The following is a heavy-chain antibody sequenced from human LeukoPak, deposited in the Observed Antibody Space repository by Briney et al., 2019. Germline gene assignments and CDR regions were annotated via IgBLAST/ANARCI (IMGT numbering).Heavy chain of an antibody. CDR2: IYYSGST. D-gene: IGHD4-17*01. CDR3: ARLRLPYGDREPDY. Sequence: SETLSLTCTVSGGSISSYYWSWIRQPPGKGLEWIGYIYYSGSTNYNPSLKSRVTISVDTSKNQFSLKLSSVTAADTAVYYCARLRLPYGDREPDYWGQGTLVAVSS. J-gene: IGHJ4*02. V-gene: IGHV4-59*08. CDR1: GGSISSYY.